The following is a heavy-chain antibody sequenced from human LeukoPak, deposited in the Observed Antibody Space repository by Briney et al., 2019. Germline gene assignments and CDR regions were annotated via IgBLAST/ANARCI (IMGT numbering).Heavy chain of an antibody. J-gene: IGHJ4*02. CDR3: ARGSEMATGPDY. CDR1: GFTFSSYS. V-gene: IGHV3-21*01. CDR2: ISSSSYI. Sequence: TSGGSLRLSCAASGFTFSSYSMNWVRQAPGKGLEWVSSISSSSYIYYADSVKGRFTISRDNAKNSLYLQMNSLRAEDTAVYYCARGSEMATGPDYWGQGTLVTVSS. D-gene: IGHD5-24*01.